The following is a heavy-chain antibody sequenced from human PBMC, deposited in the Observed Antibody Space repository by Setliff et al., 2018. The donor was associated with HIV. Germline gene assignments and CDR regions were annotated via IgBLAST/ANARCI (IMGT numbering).Heavy chain of an antibody. CDR1: GFTFSSNS. V-gene: IGHV3-21*01. Sequence: GGSLRLSCAASGFTFSSNSMSWVRQAPGKGLEWVSSISSSSSYIYYADSVKGRFTISRDNAKNSLFLQMNSLRAEDTAVYYCASAPQYSSGWYGRAFDYWGQGMLVTVSS. CDR3: ASAPQYSSGWYGRAFDY. J-gene: IGHJ4*02. CDR2: ISSSSSYI. D-gene: IGHD6-19*01.